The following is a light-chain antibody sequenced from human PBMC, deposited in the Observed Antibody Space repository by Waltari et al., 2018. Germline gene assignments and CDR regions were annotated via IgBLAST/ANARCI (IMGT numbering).Light chain of an antibody. CDR1: SGDLGGSSY. CDR3: CSYSGGTTWV. Sequence: QSALTQPPSASGSPGQSVTLSCTGTSGDLGGSSYVSWYQQHPGKAPKLIIFEVTKRPSGVPERFSGSKSGDTASLTVSGLQAEDEATYYCCSYSGGTTWVFGGGTRLTFL. V-gene: IGLV2-8*01. CDR2: EVT. J-gene: IGLJ3*02.